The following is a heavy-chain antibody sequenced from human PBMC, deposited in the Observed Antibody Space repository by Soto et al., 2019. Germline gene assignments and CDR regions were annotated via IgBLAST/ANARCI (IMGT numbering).Heavy chain of an antibody. J-gene: IGHJ4*02. CDR3: ARGLRNIVVVPAAIYR. CDR1: GGTFSSYA. D-gene: IGHD2-2*01. CDR2: IIPIFGTA. V-gene: IGHV1-69*01. Sequence: QVQLVQSGAEVKKPGSSVKVSCKASGGTFSSYAISWVRQAPGQGLEWMGGIIPIFGTANCAQKFQGRVTITADESTSTDYMELSILRSEDTAVYYCARGLRNIVVVPAAIYRWGQGTLVTVSS.